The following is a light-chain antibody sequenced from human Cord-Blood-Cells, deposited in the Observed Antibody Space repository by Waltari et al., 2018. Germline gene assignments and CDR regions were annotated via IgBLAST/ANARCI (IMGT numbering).Light chain of an antibody. J-gene: IGLJ3*02. CDR2: EVS. Sequence: QSALTQPPSASGSPGQSVTISCTGTSSDVGGYNYVSWYQPHPGKAPKPMIYEVSKRPSGVPDRFSGSKSGNTASLTGSGLQAEDEADYYCSSYAGSNNWVFGGGTKLTVL. CDR3: SSYAGSNNWV. CDR1: SSDVGGYNY. V-gene: IGLV2-8*01.